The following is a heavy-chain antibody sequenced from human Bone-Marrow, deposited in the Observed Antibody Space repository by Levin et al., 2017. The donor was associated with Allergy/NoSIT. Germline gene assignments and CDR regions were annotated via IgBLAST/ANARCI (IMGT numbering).Heavy chain of an antibody. J-gene: IGHJ4*02. CDR2: IAWNTIDI. Sequence: GGSLRLSCAASGFTFDAYTMYWVRHVPGKGLEYVAHIAWNTIDIGYVASVKGRFTISRDNAENALYLQISSLRPEDTALYYCAKDKWDYDSSGYFFDLWGQGTLVTVSS. D-gene: IGHD3-22*01. CDR1: GFTFDAYT. V-gene: IGHV3-9*01. CDR3: AKDKWDYDSSGYFFDL.